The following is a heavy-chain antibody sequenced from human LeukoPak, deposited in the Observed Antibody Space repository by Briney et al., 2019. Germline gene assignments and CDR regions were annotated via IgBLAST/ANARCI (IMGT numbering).Heavy chain of an antibody. CDR2: ISGSGGST. CDR3: AKCGAAPGSYHFDD. D-gene: IGHD3-10*01. J-gene: IGHJ4*02. Sequence: GGSLRLSCAASGFTFSSYAMSWVRQAPGKGLEWVSAISGSGGSTYYGDSVKGRFTISRDNSKNTLYLQMNSLRAEDTAVYYCAKCGAAPGSYHFDDWGQGTLVTVSS. CDR1: GFTFSSYA. V-gene: IGHV3-23*01.